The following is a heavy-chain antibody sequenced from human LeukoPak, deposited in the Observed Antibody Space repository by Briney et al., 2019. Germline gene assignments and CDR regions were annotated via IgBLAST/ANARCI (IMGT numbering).Heavy chain of an antibody. CDR3: ARSLKWELLDYSGLDV. CDR1: GGTFSSYA. CDR2: IIPIFGTA. D-gene: IGHD1-26*01. V-gene: IGHV1-69*13. J-gene: IGHJ6*02. Sequence: SVKVSCKASGGTFSSYAISWVRQAPGQGLEWMGGIIPIFGTANYAQKFQGRVTITADESTSTAYMELSSLRSEDTAVYYCARSLKWELLDYSGLDVWGQGTTVTVSS.